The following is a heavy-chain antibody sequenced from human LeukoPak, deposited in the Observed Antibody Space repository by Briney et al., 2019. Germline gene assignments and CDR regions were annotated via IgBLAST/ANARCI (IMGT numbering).Heavy chain of an antibody. CDR1: GFTFSSYA. D-gene: IGHD6-19*01. J-gene: IGHJ4*02. CDR3: AKGGGWLYYFDY. Sequence: GGSLRLSCAASGFTFSSYAMSWVRQAPGKGLEWVSAISGSGGSTYYADSVKGRFTISRDNSKNTLYLQMNSLRAEDTAIYYCAKGGGWLYYFDYWGQGTLVTVSS. V-gene: IGHV3-23*01. CDR2: ISGSGGST.